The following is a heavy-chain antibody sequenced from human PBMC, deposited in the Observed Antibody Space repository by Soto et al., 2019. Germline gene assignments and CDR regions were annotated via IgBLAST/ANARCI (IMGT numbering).Heavy chain of an antibody. CDR1: GGSISSSSYY. CDR2: IYYSGST. V-gene: IGHV4-39*01. CDR3: ARSTITMIVVVLKGYLFDY. J-gene: IGHJ4*02. D-gene: IGHD3-22*01. Sequence: SETLSLTCTVSGGSISSSSYYWGWIRQPPGKGLEWIGSIYYSGSTYYNPSLKSRVTISVDTSKNQFSLKLSSVTAADTAVYYCARSTITMIVVVLKGYLFDYWGQGTPVTVSS.